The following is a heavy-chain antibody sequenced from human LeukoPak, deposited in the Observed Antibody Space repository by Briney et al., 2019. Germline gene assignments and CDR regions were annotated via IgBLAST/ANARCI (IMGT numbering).Heavy chain of an antibody. CDR2: IIPIFGTA. Sequence: SVKVSCKASGGTFSSYAISRVRQAPGQGLEWMGGIIPIFGTANYAQKFQGRVTITADESTSTAYMELSSLRSEDTAVYYCATDPGYDSSGYRTQGHYWGQGTLVTVSS. J-gene: IGHJ4*02. CDR3: ATDPGYDSSGYRTQGHY. V-gene: IGHV1-69*13. D-gene: IGHD3-22*01. CDR1: GGTFSSYA.